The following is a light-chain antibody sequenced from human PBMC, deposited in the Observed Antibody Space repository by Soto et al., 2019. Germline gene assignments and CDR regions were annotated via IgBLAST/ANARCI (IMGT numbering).Light chain of an antibody. Sequence: QSVLTQPPSASGTPGQRVTISCSGSSSNIGGNAVNWYQQLPGTTPKLLIYSNNQRPSGVPDRFSGSKSGTSASLAISGLQSEDEADYYCPAWDDSLSGYVFGTGTQLTVL. J-gene: IGLJ1*01. CDR1: SSNIGGNA. CDR3: PAWDDSLSGYV. CDR2: SNN. V-gene: IGLV1-44*01.